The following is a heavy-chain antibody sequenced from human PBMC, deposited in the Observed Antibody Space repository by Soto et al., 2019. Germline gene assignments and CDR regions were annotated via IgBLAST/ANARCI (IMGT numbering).Heavy chain of an antibody. D-gene: IGHD3-22*01. CDR3: AKGDYYDSSGYVNSFDY. V-gene: IGHV3-23*01. CDR1: GFTFSSYA. Sequence: EVQLLESGGGLVQPGGSLRLSCAASGFTFSSYAMSWVRQAPGKGLEWVSAISGSGGSTYYADSVKGRFTISRDNSKNTLYLQMNSLRDEDTAVYYCAKGDYYDSSGYVNSFDYWGQGTLVTVSS. J-gene: IGHJ4*02. CDR2: ISGSGGST.